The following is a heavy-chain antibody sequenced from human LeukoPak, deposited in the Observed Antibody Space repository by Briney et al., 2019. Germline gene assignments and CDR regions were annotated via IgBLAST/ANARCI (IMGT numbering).Heavy chain of an antibody. V-gene: IGHV3-20*04. J-gene: IGHJ4*02. Sequence: PGGSLRLSCAASGFTFDDYGMSWVRQAPGKGLEWAFGINWNGGSTGYADSVKGRFTISRDNVKNSLYLQMNSLRAEDTALYYCARSMAMVRGFDYWGQGTLVTVSS. CDR1: GFTFDDYG. CDR2: INWNGGST. CDR3: ARSMAMVRGFDY. D-gene: IGHD3-10*01.